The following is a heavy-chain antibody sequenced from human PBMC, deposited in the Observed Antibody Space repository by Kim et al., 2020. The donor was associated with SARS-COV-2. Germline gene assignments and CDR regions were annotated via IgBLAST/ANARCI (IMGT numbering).Heavy chain of an antibody. CDR3: ARGAGLMSWFDP. V-gene: IGHV1-69*13. J-gene: IGHJ5*02. D-gene: IGHD3-16*01. Sequence: SVKVSCKASGGAFSNHAISWLRQAPGQGLEWMGGIIPVFDAPKYAQKFQGRVTITADESTTTVYMEMTSLRSDDTAVYYCARGAGLMSWFDPWGQGTLV. CDR1: GGAFSNHA. CDR2: IIPVFDAP.